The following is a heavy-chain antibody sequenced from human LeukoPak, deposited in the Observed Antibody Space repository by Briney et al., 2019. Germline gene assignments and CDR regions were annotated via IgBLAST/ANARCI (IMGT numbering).Heavy chain of an antibody. Sequence: SETLSLTCTVSGGSISSSSYYWGWIRQPPGKGLEWIGSIYYSGSTYYNPSLKSRVTISVDTSKNQFSLKLSSVTAADTAVYYCARHIRDLWFGELLYFDYWGQGTLVTVSS. J-gene: IGHJ4*02. CDR1: GGSISSSSYY. D-gene: IGHD3-10*01. CDR2: IYYSGST. CDR3: ARHIRDLWFGELLYFDY. V-gene: IGHV4-39*01.